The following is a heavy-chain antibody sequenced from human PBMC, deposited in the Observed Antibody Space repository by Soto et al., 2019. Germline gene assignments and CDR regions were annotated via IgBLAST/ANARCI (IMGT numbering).Heavy chain of an antibody. J-gene: IGHJ4*02. V-gene: IGHV3-23*01. CDR2: LGYVGGGI. CDR1: GFTFNPYA. Sequence: LMESGGDLVQPGGSLRLSCTASGFTFNPYAMNWVRQSPGRGLGWVATLGYVGGGIHYRDSVRGRFTISRDDSSKTVYLQMHNLGAEDTAVYYCAFDESTGHNPSLDYWGQGTTVTVSS. D-gene: IGHD2-8*02. CDR3: AFDESTGHNPSLDY.